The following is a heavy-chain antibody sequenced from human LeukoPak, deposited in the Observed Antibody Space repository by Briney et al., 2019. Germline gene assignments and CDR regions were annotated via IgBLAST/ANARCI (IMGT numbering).Heavy chain of an antibody. CDR3: AREEVVPAAMGAYFDY. Sequence: SETLSLTCTVSGGSISSGDYYWSWIRQPPGKGLEWIGYIHYSGSTYYNPSLKSRVTISVDTSKNQFSLKLSSVTAADTAVYYCAREEVVPAAMGAYFDYWGQGTLVTVSS. V-gene: IGHV4-30-4*08. CDR1: GGSISSGDYY. D-gene: IGHD2-2*01. J-gene: IGHJ4*02. CDR2: IHYSGST.